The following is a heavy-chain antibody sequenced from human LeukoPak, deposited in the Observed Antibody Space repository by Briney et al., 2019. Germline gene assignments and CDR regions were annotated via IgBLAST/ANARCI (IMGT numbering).Heavy chain of an antibody. CDR3: AKSNSYGLVDI. D-gene: IGHD3-16*02. V-gene: IGHV4-39*07. Sequence: PSETLSLTCTVSGGSISTSSYYWGWVRQPPGKGLEWIGNIFYSGSTYYSPSPKSRVTISLDTSRNQFSLKLNSVTAADTAVYYCAKSNSYGLVDIWGQGTMVTVSS. J-gene: IGHJ3*02. CDR1: GGSISTSSYY. CDR2: IFYSGST.